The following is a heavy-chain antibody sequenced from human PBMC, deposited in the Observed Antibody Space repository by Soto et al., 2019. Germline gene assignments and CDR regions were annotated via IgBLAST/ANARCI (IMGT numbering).Heavy chain of an antibody. CDR2: IKSKTDGGTT. D-gene: IGHD3-10*01. V-gene: IGHV3-15*01. Sequence: GGSLRLSCAASGFTFSNAWMSWVRQAPGKGLEWVGRIKSKTDGGTTDYAAPVKGRFTISRDDSKNTLYLQMNSLKTEDTAVYYCTTANPTVAYYGSGSYSPNDAFDIWGQGTMVTVSS. J-gene: IGHJ3*02. CDR3: TTANPTVAYYGSGSYSPNDAFDI. CDR1: GFTFSNAW.